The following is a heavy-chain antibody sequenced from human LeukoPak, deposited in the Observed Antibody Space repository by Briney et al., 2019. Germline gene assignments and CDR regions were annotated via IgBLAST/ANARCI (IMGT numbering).Heavy chain of an antibody. CDR3: ARIGWEIVVANDY. V-gene: IGHV4-34*01. D-gene: IGHD3-22*01. Sequence: SETLSLTCAVYGGSFSGYYWSWIRQPPGKGLEWIGEINHSGSTNYNPSLKSRVTISVDTSKNQFSLKLSSVTAADTAVYYCARIGWEIVVANDYWGQGTLVTVSS. CDR2: INHSGST. J-gene: IGHJ4*02. CDR1: GGSFSGYY.